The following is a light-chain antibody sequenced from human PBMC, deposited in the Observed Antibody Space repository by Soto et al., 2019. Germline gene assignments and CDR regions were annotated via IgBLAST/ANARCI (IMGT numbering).Light chain of an antibody. CDR2: GAS. CDR3: QQYKNWPLT. V-gene: IGKV3-15*01. Sequence: EIVMTQSPATLSVSPGETATLSCRVSQSVSSNLAWYQQKPGQAPRLLIYGASTRATGIPARFSVSESGTEFTLTISSLQSEDFAVYHCQQYKNWPLTFGGGTNVEIK. J-gene: IGKJ4*01. CDR1: QSVSSN.